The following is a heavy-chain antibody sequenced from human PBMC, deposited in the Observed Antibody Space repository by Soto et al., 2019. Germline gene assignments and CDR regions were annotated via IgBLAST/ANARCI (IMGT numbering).Heavy chain of an antibody. CDR1: GYTFTSYG. CDR2: ISAYNGNT. Sequence: ASVKVSCKASGYTFTSYGISWVRQAPGQGLEWMGWISAYNGNTNYAQKLQGRVTMTTDTSTSTAYMERRSLRSDDTAVYYCARTGRVGATMEFAYWGQGTLVTVSS. V-gene: IGHV1-18*01. CDR3: ARTGRVGATMEFAY. D-gene: IGHD1-26*01. J-gene: IGHJ4*02.